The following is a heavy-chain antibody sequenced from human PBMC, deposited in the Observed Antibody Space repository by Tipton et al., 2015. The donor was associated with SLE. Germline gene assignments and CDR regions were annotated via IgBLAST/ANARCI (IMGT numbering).Heavy chain of an antibody. J-gene: IGHJ6*02. D-gene: IGHD6-13*01. Sequence: GLVKPSETLSLTCTVSGGSISSYYWSWIRQPPGKGLEWIGYIYYSGSTNYNPSLKSRVTISVDTSKNQFSLKLSSVTAADTAVYYCARQQLVPHYYYGMDVWGQGTTVTVSS. CDR1: GGSISSYY. CDR3: ARQQLVPHYYYGMDV. V-gene: IGHV4-59*01. CDR2: IYYSGST.